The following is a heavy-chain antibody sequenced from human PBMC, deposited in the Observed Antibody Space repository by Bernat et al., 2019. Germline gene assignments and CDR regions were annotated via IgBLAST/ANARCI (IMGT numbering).Heavy chain of an antibody. CDR2: IWYDGGNK. Sequence: QVQLVESGGGVVQPGRSLRLSCAASGFTFSSYGMHWVRQAPGKGLEWVAVIWYDGGNKYYADSVKGRFTISRDNSKNTLYLQMNSLRAEDTAVYYCAREKQWLEGLGSSDAFDIWGQGTMVTVSS. V-gene: IGHV3-33*01. D-gene: IGHD6-19*01. CDR3: AREKQWLEGLGSSDAFDI. CDR1: GFTFSSYG. J-gene: IGHJ3*02.